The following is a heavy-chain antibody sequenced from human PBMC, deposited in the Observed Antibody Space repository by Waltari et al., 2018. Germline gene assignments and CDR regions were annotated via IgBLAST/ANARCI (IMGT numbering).Heavy chain of an antibody. D-gene: IGHD3-9*01. Sequence: EVQLVQSGAEVKKPGATVKISCKVSGYTFTDYYLHWVQQAPGKGLEWMGLVDPEDCETRYEGKFQGRVTIPADTSTDTAYRELSSLRSEDTAVYYCATAGRYYDILTVPRWGQGTLVTVSS. J-gene: IGHJ4*02. CDR3: ATAGRYYDILTVPR. CDR1: GYTFTDYY. V-gene: IGHV1-69-2*01. CDR2: VDPEDCET.